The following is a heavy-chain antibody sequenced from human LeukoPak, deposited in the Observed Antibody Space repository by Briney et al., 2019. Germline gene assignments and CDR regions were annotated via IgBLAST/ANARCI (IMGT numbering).Heavy chain of an antibody. CDR1: GFTFSQYW. Sequence: QTGGSLRLSCAASGFTFSQYWMSWVRQAPGKGLEWVANIKHEGSEKQDGSEKNYVDSVKGRFTMSRDNAENSLYLQMNGLRAEDTAVYYCARSGRGVDSFYFYMDVWGKGTTVTVSS. D-gene: IGHD3-10*01. CDR3: ARSGRGVDSFYFYMDV. J-gene: IGHJ6*03. CDR2: IKHEGSEKQDGSEK. V-gene: IGHV3-7*01.